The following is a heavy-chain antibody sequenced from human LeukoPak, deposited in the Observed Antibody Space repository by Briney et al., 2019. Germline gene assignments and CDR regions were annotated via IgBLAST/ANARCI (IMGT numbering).Heavy chain of an antibody. CDR2: IYYSGST. CDR3: AREGLRDAFDI. V-gene: IGHV4-59*01. CDR1: GGSFSGYY. Sequence: SETLSLTCAVYGGSFSGYYWSWIRQPPGKGLEWIGYIYYSGSTNYNPSLKSRVTISVDTSKNQFSLKLSSVTAADTAVYYCAREGLRDAFDIWGQGTMVTVSS. J-gene: IGHJ3*02.